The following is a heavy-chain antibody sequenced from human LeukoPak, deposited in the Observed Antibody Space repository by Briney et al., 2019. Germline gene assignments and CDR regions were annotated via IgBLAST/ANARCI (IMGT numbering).Heavy chain of an antibody. D-gene: IGHD3-16*01. V-gene: IGHV3-23*01. Sequence: TGGSLRLSCAASGFTFSSYAMSWVRQAPGKGLEWVSAISGSGGSTYHADSVKGRFTISRDNSRDTLYLQMNSLRAEDTAVYYCAKGYYDYVWGSYYFDYWGQGTLVTVSS. CDR1: GFTFSSYA. J-gene: IGHJ4*02. CDR3: AKGYYDYVWGSYYFDY. CDR2: ISGSGGST.